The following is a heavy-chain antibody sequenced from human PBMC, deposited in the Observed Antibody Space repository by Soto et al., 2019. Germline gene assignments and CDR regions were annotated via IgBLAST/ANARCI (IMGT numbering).Heavy chain of an antibody. J-gene: IGHJ4*02. CDR2: ISTNGGST. CDR3: VKGEYYYDSSGYYPFDY. V-gene: IGHV3-64D*06. CDR1: GCAFSIYA. D-gene: IGHD3-22*01. Sequence: GGARRLSRSATGCAFSIYAMHWVRQAPGKGLEYVSSISTNGGSTDYADSVKGRFTISRDNSKNTVYLQMSSLRVEDTAVYYCVKGEYYYDSSGYYPFDYWGQGT.